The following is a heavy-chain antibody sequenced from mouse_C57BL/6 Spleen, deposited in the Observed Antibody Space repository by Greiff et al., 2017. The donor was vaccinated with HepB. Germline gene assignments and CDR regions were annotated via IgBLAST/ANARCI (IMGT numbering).Heavy chain of an antibody. V-gene: IGHV1-54*01. CDR3: ARSYYYGSSYVWYFDV. CDR1: GYAFTNYL. J-gene: IGHJ1*03. CDR2: INPGSGGT. D-gene: IGHD1-1*01. Sequence: QVQLQQSGAELVRPGTSVKVSCKASGYAFTNYLIEWVKQRPGQGLEWIGVINPGSGGTNYNEKFKGKATLTADKSSSTAYMQLSSLTSEDSAVYFCARSYYYGSSYVWYFDVWGTGTTVTVSS.